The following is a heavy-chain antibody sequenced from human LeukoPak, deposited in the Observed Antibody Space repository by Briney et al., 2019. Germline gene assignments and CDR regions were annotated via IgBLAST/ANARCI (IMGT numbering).Heavy chain of an antibody. Sequence: GGSLRLSCAASGFTVSRNYISCVRQAPGGGVEWDAVIYSGGNTYYGGSVEGRFTISRDNSENTVYLQMNRLRAEDTAVYYCAREGLGYGDHYFDLWGQGTLVIVSS. J-gene: IGHJ4*02. CDR3: AREGLGYGDHYFDL. CDR2: IYSGGNT. CDR1: GFTVSRNY. V-gene: IGHV3-53*01. D-gene: IGHD4-17*01.